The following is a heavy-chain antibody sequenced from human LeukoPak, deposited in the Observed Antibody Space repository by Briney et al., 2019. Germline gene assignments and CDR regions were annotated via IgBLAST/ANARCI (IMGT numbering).Heavy chain of an antibody. D-gene: IGHD1-26*01. J-gene: IGHJ4*02. V-gene: IGHV3-33*08. CDR2: IWYDGSNK. CDR3: ARDHSGSSDYFDY. Sequence: PGGSLRLSCAASGFTFSSYGMQWVRQAPGKGLEWVAVIWYDGSNKYYADSVKGRFTISRDNSKNTLYLQMNSLRAEDTAVYYCARDHSGSSDYFDYWGQGTLVTVSS. CDR1: GFTFSSYG.